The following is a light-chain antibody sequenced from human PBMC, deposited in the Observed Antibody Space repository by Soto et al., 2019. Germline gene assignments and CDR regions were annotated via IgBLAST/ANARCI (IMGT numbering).Light chain of an antibody. Sequence: QSALRQPPSVSGAPGQRVTISCTGSSSNIGAGYDVHWYQQLPGTAPKLLIYGNSKRPSGVPDRFAGSKSGTSASLAITGLQAEEEADYYCQSYGVFGTGTKVTGL. CDR1: SSNIGAGYD. CDR2: GNS. V-gene: IGLV1-40*01. J-gene: IGLJ1*01. CDR3: QSYGV.